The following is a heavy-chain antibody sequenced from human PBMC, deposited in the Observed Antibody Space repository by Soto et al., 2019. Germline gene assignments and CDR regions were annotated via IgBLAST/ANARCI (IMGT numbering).Heavy chain of an antibody. V-gene: IGHV3-53*02. CDR1: GFIVTDNY. D-gene: IGHD3-3*01. J-gene: IGHJ6*02. CDR2: IFSGGST. CDR3: ARGTYDDFYGMDV. Sequence: EEQLVETGGGLIQPGGSLRLSCAASGFIVTDNYISWVRQAPGKGLEWVSIIFSGGSTYYADSVKGRFTISRDNAKNTVSLQMNSLRAEDTDVYYCARGTYDDFYGMDVWGQGTTVTVSS.